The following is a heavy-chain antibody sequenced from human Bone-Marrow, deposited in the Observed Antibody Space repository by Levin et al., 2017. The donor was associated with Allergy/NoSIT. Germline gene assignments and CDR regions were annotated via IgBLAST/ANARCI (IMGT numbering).Heavy chain of an antibody. V-gene: IGHV3-30-3*02. CDR1: GLVFSTHA. J-gene: IGHJ4*01. CDR3: STLDAVSGVNFDF. CDR2: ITYDGTNK. D-gene: IGHD2-15*01. Sequence: GGSLRLSCSVSGLVFSTHAMHWVRQAPGKGLEWVASITYDGTNKFTAASVKGRFTISRDNAKNTLYLQMNSLRDEDTAMYYCSTLDAVSGVNFDFWGHGTRVIVSS.